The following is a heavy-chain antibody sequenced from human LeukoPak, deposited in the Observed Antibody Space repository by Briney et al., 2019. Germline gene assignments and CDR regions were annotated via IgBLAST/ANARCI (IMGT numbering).Heavy chain of an antibody. CDR2: INPNSGGT. CDR3: AVEAAAGLNFDY. J-gene: IGHJ4*02. Sequence: ASVKLSCKASGYTFTGYYMHWVRQAPGQGLKWMGWINPNSGGTNYAQKFQGRVTMTRDTSISTAYTELSRLRSDDTAVYYCAVEAAAGLNFDYWGQGTLVTVSS. CDR1: GYTFTGYY. D-gene: IGHD6-13*01. V-gene: IGHV1-2*02.